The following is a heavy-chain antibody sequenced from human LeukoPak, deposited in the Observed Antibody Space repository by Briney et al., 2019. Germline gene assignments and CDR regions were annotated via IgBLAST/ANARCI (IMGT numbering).Heavy chain of an antibody. Sequence: GGSLRLSCAASGFTFSTYGMHWVRQAPGKGLQWVAFIRYDESNKYYADSVKGHFTISRDNSKNTLYLQMNSLRAEDTAVYYCARESSGYYPNNWFDPWGQGTLVTVSS. D-gene: IGHD5-12*01. CDR3: ARESSGYYPNNWFDP. J-gene: IGHJ5*02. CDR1: GFTFSTYG. CDR2: IRYDESNK. V-gene: IGHV3-30*02.